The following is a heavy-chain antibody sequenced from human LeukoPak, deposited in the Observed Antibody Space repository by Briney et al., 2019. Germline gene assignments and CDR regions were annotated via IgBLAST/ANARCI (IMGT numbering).Heavy chain of an antibody. D-gene: IGHD3-22*01. J-gene: IGHJ4*02. CDR1: GFTFSSYG. CDR2: IKQDGSEK. V-gene: IGHV3-7*01. CDR3: AREDSSGPHLDY. Sequence: GGSLRLSCAASGFTFSSYGMHWVRQAPGKGLEGVANIKQDGSEKYYVDSVKGRFTISRDNAKNSLYLQMNSLRAEDTAVYYCAREDSSGPHLDYWGQGTLVTVSS.